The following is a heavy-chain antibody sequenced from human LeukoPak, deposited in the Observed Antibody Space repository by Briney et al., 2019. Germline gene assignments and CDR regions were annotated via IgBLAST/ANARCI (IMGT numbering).Heavy chain of an antibody. D-gene: IGHD3-22*01. CDR3: AKAFVLRSSGYRDAFDI. Sequence: PGGSLRLSCAASGFTFSSYGMHWVRQAPGKGLEWVAVISYDGSNKYYADSVKGRFTISRDNSKNTLYLQMNSLSAEDTAVYYCAKAFVLRSSGYRDAFDIWGQGTMVTVSS. J-gene: IGHJ3*02. V-gene: IGHV3-30*18. CDR1: GFTFSSYG. CDR2: ISYDGSNK.